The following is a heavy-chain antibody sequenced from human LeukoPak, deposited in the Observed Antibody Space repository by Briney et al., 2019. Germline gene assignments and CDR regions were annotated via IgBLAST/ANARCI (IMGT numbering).Heavy chain of an antibody. D-gene: IGHD6-19*01. J-gene: IGHJ4*02. CDR1: GYTLTELS. V-gene: IGHV1-24*01. Sequence: GASVKVFCKVSGYTLTELSMHWVRQAPGKGLEWMGGFDPEDGETIYAQKFQGRVTMTEDTSTDTAYMELSSLRSEDTAVYYCATRGSSIAVADYFDYWGQGTLVTVSS. CDR3: ATRGSSIAVADYFDY. CDR2: FDPEDGET.